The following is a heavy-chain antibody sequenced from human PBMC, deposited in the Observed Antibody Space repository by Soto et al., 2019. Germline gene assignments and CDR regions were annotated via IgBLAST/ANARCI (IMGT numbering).Heavy chain of an antibody. J-gene: IGHJ5*02. CDR2: ISGSGGST. D-gene: IGHD3-3*01. V-gene: IGHV3-23*01. Sequence: EVQLLESGGGLVQPGGSLRLSCAASGFTFSSYAMSWVRQAPGKGLEWVSAISGSGGSTYYADSVKGRFTISRDNSKNTLYLQMNSLRAEYTAVYYCAKDRPGWYDFWSGPGRDWFDPWGQGTLVTVSS. CDR1: GFTFSSYA. CDR3: AKDRPGWYDFWSGPGRDWFDP.